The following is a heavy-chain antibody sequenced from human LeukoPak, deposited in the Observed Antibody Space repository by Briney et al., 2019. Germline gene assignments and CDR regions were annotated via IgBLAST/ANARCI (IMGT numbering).Heavy chain of an antibody. D-gene: IGHD2-2*01. Sequence: SETLSLTCTVSGGSVSSHYWSWIRRPPGRGLEWIAYLSHSGSSDSNPSLTSRVTTLVDTSKNQFSLKLTSVTAADTAVYYCARARYANAWYAFDIWGHGTMVTVSS. J-gene: IGHJ3*02. V-gene: IGHV4-59*02. CDR1: GGSVSSHY. CDR3: ARARYANAWYAFDI. CDR2: LSHSGSS.